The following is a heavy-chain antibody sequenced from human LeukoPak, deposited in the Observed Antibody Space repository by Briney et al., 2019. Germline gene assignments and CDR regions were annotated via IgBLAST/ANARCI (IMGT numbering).Heavy chain of an antibody. CDR2: ISSSSSYI. CDR1: GFTFSSNG. V-gene: IGHV3-21*01. J-gene: IGHJ4*02. CDR3: ARELEGYNYGQYDY. Sequence: PGGSLRLSCAASGFTFSSNGMNWVRQAPGKGLEWVSSISSSSSYIYYADSVKGRFTISRDNAKNSLYLQMNSLRAEDTAVYHCARELEGYNYGQYDYWGQGTLVTVSS. D-gene: IGHD5-18*01.